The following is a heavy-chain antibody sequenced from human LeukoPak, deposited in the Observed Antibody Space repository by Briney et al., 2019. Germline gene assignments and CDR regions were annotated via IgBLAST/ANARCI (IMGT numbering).Heavy chain of an antibody. CDR3: ARVKWELLYFDY. CDR2: INHSGST. CDR1: GGSISSGSYY. Sequence: SETLSLTCTVSGGSISSGSYYWSWIRQPAGKGLEWIGEINHSGSTNYNPSLKSRVTISVDTSKNQFSLKLSSVTAADTAVYYCARVKWELLYFDYWGQGTLVTVSS. D-gene: IGHD1-26*01. V-gene: IGHV4-61*10. J-gene: IGHJ4*02.